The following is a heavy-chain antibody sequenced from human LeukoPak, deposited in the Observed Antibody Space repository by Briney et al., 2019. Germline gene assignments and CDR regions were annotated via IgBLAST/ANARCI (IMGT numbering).Heavy chain of an antibody. CDR2: IYSADTT. D-gene: IGHD2-2*01. CDR3: VRAYCSSVSCSAYYYYGMDV. Sequence: GGSLRLSCAASGFTVSSKYMSWVRQAPGKGLEWVLVIYSADTTYYADSVKGRFTIFRDSSKNTLYLQMNSLRVEDTAVYYCVRAYCSSVSCSAYYYYGMDVWGQGTTVTVSS. J-gene: IGHJ6*02. CDR1: GFTVSSKY. V-gene: IGHV3-66*01.